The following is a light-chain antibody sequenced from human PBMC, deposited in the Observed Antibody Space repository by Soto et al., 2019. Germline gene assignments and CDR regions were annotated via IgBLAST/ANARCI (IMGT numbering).Light chain of an antibody. J-gene: IGKJ5*01. CDR3: QQYNNWTLT. V-gene: IGKV3D-15*01. Sequence: TQAPATLSVSPVERATLSCMASQRVSSNLSWHQQRPVQAPRLLIYGASTRATGVPARFSGGGSGTEFTLTITSLQSEDFAVYWCQQYNNWTLTFGPGTRLEI. CDR2: GAS. CDR1: QRVSSN.